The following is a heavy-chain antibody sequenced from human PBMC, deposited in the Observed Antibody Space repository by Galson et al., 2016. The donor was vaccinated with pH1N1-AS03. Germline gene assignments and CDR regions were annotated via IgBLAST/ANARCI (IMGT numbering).Heavy chain of an antibody. CDR1: GFTFKSYW. D-gene: IGHD2-21*02. Sequence: SCAASGFTFKSYWMSWVRQAPGKGLEWVANINQDENEKYCVDSVKGRFTISRDNAKNSLYLEMNSLRAEDTALYYCARESTGTEHIVVVTGRYGYYYMDVWGKGTTVTVSS. J-gene: IGHJ6*03. CDR3: ARESTGTEHIVVVTGRYGYYYMDV. V-gene: IGHV3-7*03. CDR2: INQDENEK.